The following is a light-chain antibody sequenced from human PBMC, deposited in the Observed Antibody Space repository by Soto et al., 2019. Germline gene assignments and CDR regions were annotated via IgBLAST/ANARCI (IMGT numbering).Light chain of an antibody. V-gene: IGLV2-14*01. CDR3: SSYTSSSTLYV. Sequence: QSVLTQPASVSVSPGQSITISGTGTSSDVGGYNYVSWYQQHPGKAPKLMIYEVSNRPSGVSNRFSGSKSGNTASLTISGLRAEDEADYYCSSYTSSSTLYVFGTGTKVTVL. CDR2: EVS. J-gene: IGLJ1*01. CDR1: SSDVGGYNY.